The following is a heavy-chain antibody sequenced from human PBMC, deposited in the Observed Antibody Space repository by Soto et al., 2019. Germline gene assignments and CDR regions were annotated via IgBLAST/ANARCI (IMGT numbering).Heavy chain of an antibody. CDR1: GGSISSYY. CDR3: ARGFRDSSGYYERWTYGMDV. Sequence: SETLSLTCTVSGGSISSYYWSWIRQPPGKGLEWIGYIYYSGSTNYNPSLKSRVTISVDTSKNQFSLKLSSVTAADTAVYYCARGFRDSSGYYERWTYGMDVWGQGTTVTISS. D-gene: IGHD3-22*01. V-gene: IGHV4-59*01. J-gene: IGHJ6*02. CDR2: IYYSGST.